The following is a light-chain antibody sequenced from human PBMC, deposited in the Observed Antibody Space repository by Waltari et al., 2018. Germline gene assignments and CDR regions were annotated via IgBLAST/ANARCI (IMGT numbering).Light chain of an antibody. CDR1: STALASYNL. J-gene: IGLJ1*01. CDR2: EAT. CDR3: CSYTGSSTSYG. V-gene: IGLV2-23*01. Sequence: QSALSQPASVSGSPGQSLTITCTGASTALASYNLVAWYQHHPNSAPKLIIYEATKRPSGISHRFSGAKSGATASLRISGLQADDEADYYCCSYTGSSTSYGCGGGTKVTVL.